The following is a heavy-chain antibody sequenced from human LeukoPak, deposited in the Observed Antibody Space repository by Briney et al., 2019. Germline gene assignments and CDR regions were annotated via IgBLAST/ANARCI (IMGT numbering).Heavy chain of an antibody. CDR2: SRNKDNSFST. CDR1: GLTFTDHF. CDR3: TKGGGYDGGSYDS. D-gene: IGHD5-12*01. J-gene: IGHJ4*02. Sequence: GGSLRLSCAASGLTFTDHFMDWVRQAPGKGLEWVGHSRNKDNSFSTEYAASVKGRFMISRDGSKNSLYLQMDSLKTEDTAVYYCTKGGGYDGGSYDSWGQGTLVTVSS. V-gene: IGHV3-72*01.